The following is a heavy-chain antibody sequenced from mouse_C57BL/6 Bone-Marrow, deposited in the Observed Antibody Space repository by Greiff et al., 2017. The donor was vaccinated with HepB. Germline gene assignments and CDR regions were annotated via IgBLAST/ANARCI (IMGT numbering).Heavy chain of an antibody. D-gene: IGHD2-3*01. V-gene: IGHV1-81*01. CDR2: IYPRSGNT. CDR3: ARGRWLLLAY. Sequence: VQLQESGAELARPGASVKLSCKASGYTFTSYGISWVKQRTGQGLEWIGEIYPRSGNTYYNEKFKGKATLTADKSSSTAYMELRSLTSADSAVYFCARGRWLLLAYWGQGTRVTVSA. CDR1: GYTFTSYG. J-gene: IGHJ3*01.